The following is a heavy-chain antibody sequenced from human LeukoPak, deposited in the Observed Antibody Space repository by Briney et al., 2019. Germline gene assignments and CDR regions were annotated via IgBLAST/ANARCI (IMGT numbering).Heavy chain of an antibody. V-gene: IGHV4-39*01. CDR1: GVSISSSSYY. CDR2: IFYSGST. CDR3: ARRGYTSSWFYLDY. Sequence: SETLSLTCTVSGVSISSSSYYWGWIRQPPGRGLEWIGSIFYSGSTYYNPSLKSRVTISVDTSKNQFSLRLTSVTAADTAVYYCARRGYTSSWFYLDYWGQGTLVTVSS. D-gene: IGHD6-13*01. J-gene: IGHJ4*02.